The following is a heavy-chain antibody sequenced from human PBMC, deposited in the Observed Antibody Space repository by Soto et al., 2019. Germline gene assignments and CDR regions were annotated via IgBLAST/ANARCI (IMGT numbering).Heavy chain of an antibody. CDR1: GFTFDSYG. CDR3: AKDLQYCSGGSCL. CDR2: ILYDGSKK. Sequence: QLVESGGGVVQPGRSLRLSCVGSGFTFDSYGMHWVRQAPGQGLEGVALILYDGSKKYYADSVKGRFTISRDNSKSTLYLQMNSLRADDTAVYYCAKDLQYCSGGSCLWGQGTMVTVSS. V-gene: IGHV3-30*18. D-gene: IGHD2-15*01. J-gene: IGHJ3*01.